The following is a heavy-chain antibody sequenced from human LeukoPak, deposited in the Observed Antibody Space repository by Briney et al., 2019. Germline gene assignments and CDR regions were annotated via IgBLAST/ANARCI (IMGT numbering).Heavy chain of an antibody. D-gene: IGHD6-13*01. V-gene: IGHV1-24*01. CDR1: GYTLTELS. CDR3: ATVAAAGAYRFDY. J-gene: IGHJ4*02. CDR2: FDPEDGET. Sequence: ASVKVSCMVSGYTLTELSMHWVRQAPGKGLEWMGGFDPEDGETIYAQKFQGRVTMTEDTSTDTAYMELSSLRSEDTAVYYCATVAAAGAYRFDYWGQGTLVTVSS.